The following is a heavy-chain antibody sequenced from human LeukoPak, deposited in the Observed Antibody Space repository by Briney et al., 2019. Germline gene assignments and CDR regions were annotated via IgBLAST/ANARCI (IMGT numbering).Heavy chain of an antibody. J-gene: IGHJ6*03. CDR3: AKDGAPNAGYMDV. Sequence: PGGSLRLSCAASGFTFSSYTMSWVRLAPGKGLEWVSSVGGAGADTWYADSVKGRFTISRDNSKNTLYLQMDSPRAEDTALYYCAKDGAPNAGYMDVWGKGTTVTVSS. CDR2: VGGAGADT. CDR1: GFTFSSYT. D-gene: IGHD3-10*01. V-gene: IGHV3-23*01.